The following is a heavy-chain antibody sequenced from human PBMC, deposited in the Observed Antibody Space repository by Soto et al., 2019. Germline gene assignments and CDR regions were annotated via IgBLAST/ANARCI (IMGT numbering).Heavy chain of an antibody. D-gene: IGHD4-17*01. CDR1: GFTFSIYA. J-gene: IGHJ4*02. CDR2: ISGSGGST. CDR3: AKDRGRTQLTLLTTPNY. Sequence: PGGSLRLSCAASGFTFSIYAMSWVRQAPGKGLEWVSAISGSGGSTYYADSVKGRFTISRDNSKNTLYLQMNSLRAEDTAVYYCAKDRGRTQLTLLTTPNYWGQGTLVTVSS. V-gene: IGHV3-23*01.